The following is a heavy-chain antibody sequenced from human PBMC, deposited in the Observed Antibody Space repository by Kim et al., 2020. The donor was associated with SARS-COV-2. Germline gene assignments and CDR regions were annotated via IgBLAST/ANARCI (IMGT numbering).Heavy chain of an antibody. J-gene: IGHJ4*02. CDR3: TRQTTVTTGPEYYFYY. CDR2: IRSKANSYAT. D-gene: IGHD4-4*01. CDR1: GFTFSGSA. V-gene: IGHV3-73*01. Sequence: GGSLRLSCAASGFTFSGSAMHWVRQASGKGLEWVGRIRSKANSYATAYAASVKGRFTISRDDSKNTAYLQMNSLKTEDTAVYYCTRQTTVTTGPEYYFYYWGQGALVTVSS.